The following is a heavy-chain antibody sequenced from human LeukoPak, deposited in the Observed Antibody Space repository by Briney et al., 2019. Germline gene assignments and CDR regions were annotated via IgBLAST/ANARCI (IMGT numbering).Heavy chain of an antibody. CDR3: ASRGGYDILTGYSRGNWFDP. CDR1: GGTFSSYA. D-gene: IGHD3-9*01. CDR2: IIPIFGTA. V-gene: IGHV1-69*01. J-gene: IGHJ5*02. Sequence: SVKVSCKASGGTFSSYAISWVRQAPGQGLEWMGGIIPIFGTANYAQKFQGRVTITADESMSTTYMELSSLRSEDTAVYYCASRGGYDILTGYSRGNWFDPWGQGTLVTVSS.